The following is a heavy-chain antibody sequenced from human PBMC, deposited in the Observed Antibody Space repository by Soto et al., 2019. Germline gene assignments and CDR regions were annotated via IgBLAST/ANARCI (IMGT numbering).Heavy chain of an antibody. V-gene: IGHV4-30-2*01. J-gene: IGHJ5*02. D-gene: IGHD6-13*01. CDR1: GGSISSGGYS. CDR3: ARAAYSSSWYEGRDWFDP. Sequence: QLQLQESGSGLVKPSQTLSLTCAVSGGSISSGGYSWSWIRQPPGKGREWFGYIYHSGSTYYNPSLKSRVTISVDRSKNQFSLKLSSVTAADTAVYYCARAAYSSSWYEGRDWFDPWGQGTLVTVSS. CDR2: IYHSGST.